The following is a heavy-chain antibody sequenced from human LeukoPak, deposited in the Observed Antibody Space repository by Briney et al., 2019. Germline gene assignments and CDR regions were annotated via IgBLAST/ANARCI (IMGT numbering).Heavy chain of an antibody. J-gene: IGHJ3*01. Sequence: SVNVSCKASGCSFTFTSHAITWMRQAPGQGLEWMAGIIPIYGSPSYAQRFQGRVTITSDESARTVYMELSSLRSEDTAVYYCAGFFYDNSHDAFDLWGQGTMVTVSS. CDR1: GCSFTFTSHA. D-gene: IGHD3-22*01. V-gene: IGHV1-69*13. CDR3: AGFFYDNSHDAFDL. CDR2: IIPIYGSP.